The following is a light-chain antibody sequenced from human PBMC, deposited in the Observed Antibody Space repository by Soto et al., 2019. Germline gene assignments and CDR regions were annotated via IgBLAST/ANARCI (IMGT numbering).Light chain of an antibody. Sequence: DIQMTQSPSTLPASVGDRVTITCRASQSISNWLAWYQQKPVTAPKVLIYHASNLQSGFPSRFSGSGSGTEFTLTISSLQPDDFATYYCQQYNSYSFGQGTKVEIK. CDR1: QSISNW. CDR3: QQYNSYS. J-gene: IGKJ1*01. CDR2: HAS. V-gene: IGKV1-5*01.